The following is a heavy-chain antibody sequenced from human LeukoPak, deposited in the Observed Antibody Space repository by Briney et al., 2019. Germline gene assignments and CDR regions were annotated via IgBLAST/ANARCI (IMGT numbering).Heavy chain of an antibody. CDR1: GFTFSSSG. Sequence: GGSLRLSCAASGFTFSSSGMHWVRQAPGKGLEWVAAILYNGSNKYYADSAKGRFTISRDNSKNTLYLQMNSLRVEDTAVYYCARAGGYCSGGSCYRGYSWFDPWGQGTLVTVSS. J-gene: IGHJ5*02. CDR3: ARAGGYCSGGSCYRGYSWFDP. CDR2: ILYNGSNK. V-gene: IGHV3-33*01. D-gene: IGHD2-15*01.